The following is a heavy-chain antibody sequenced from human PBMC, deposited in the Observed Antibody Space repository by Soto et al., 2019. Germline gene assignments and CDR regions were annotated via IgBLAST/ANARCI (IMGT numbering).Heavy chain of an antibody. Sequence: SETLSLTCTVSGGSISSYYWSWIRQPPGKGLEWIGYIYYSGSTNSNPSLKSRVTISVDTSKNQFSLNLSSVTAADTAVYYCARAELRFWGAFDIWGQGTMVTVSS. CDR2: IYYSGST. V-gene: IGHV4-59*01. CDR3: ARAELRFWGAFDI. CDR1: GGSISSYY. D-gene: IGHD3-10*01. J-gene: IGHJ3*02.